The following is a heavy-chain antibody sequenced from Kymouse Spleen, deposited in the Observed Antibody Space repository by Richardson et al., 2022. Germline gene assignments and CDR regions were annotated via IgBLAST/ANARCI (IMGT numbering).Heavy chain of an antibody. V-gene: IGHV3-33*01. J-gene: IGHJ4*02. CDR3: ARARTGTTLDY. CDR2: IWYDGSNK. CDR1: GFTFSSYG. Sequence: QVQLVESGGGVVQPGRSLRLSCAASGFTFSSYGMHWVRQAPGKGLEWVAVIWYDGSNKYYADSVKGRFTISRDNSKNTLYLQMNSLRAEDTAVYYCARARTGTTLDYWGQGTLVTVSS. D-gene: IGHD1-7*01.